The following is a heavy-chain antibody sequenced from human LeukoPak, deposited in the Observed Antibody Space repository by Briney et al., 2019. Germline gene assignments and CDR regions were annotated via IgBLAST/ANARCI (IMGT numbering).Heavy chain of an antibody. CDR1: DGSVSSGTYY. V-gene: IGHV4-39*07. CDR3: ASNSGWHNY. D-gene: IGHD5-12*01. J-gene: IGHJ4*02. Sequence: SETLSLTCTISDGSVSSGTYYWSWTRQPPGKGLEWVGEINHSGSTNYNPSLKSRVTISVDTSKNQFSLKLSSVTAADTAVYYCASNSGWHNYWGQGTLVTVSS. CDR2: INHSGST.